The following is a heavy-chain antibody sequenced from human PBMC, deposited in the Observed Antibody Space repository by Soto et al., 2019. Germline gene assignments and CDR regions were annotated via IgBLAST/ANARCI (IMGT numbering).Heavy chain of an antibody. J-gene: IGHJ4*02. CDR2: ISGSGGSI. D-gene: IGHD2-8*01. Sequence: PGGSLRLSCSASGFSFNSYAMSGVRQAPGKGLEWVSAISGSGGSIYYAESVKGRFTISRDNAKNSLYLQMNSLRVDDTAVYYCARTNGAYSNYFDYWGQGTLVTSPQ. CDR3: ARTNGAYSNYFDY. V-gene: IGHV3-23*01. CDR1: GFSFNSYA.